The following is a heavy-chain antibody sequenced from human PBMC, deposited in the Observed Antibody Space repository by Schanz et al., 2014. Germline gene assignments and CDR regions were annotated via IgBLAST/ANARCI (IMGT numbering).Heavy chain of an antibody. CDR1: GGSISSGGYY. CDR3: ATNMVQGTISDAFDI. V-gene: IGHV4-39*07. J-gene: IGHJ3*02. D-gene: IGHD3-10*01. Sequence: QVQLQESGPGLVKPSETLSLTCTVSGGSISSGGYYWDWIRLLPGKGLEWIGEINHSGNNYYNPSLKSRVTISVDTSKNQFSLKLTSVTAADTAVYYCATNMVQGTISDAFDIWGQGTMVTVSS. CDR2: INHSGNN.